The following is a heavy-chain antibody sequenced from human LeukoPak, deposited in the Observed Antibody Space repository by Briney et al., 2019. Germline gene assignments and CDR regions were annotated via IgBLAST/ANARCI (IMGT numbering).Heavy chain of an antibody. V-gene: IGHV1-69*13. D-gene: IGHD2-21*02. CDR2: IIPIFGTA. CDR1: GGTFSSYA. Sequence: GASVKVSCKASGGTFSSYAISWVRQAPGQGLEWVGGIIPIFGTANYAQKFQGRVTITADESTSTAYMELSSLRSEDTAVYYCARVLAYCGGDCFRSFDYWGQGTLVTVSS. J-gene: IGHJ4*02. CDR3: ARVLAYCGGDCFRSFDY.